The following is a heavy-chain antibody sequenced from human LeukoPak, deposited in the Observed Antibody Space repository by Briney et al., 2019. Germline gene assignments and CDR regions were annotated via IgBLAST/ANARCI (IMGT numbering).Heavy chain of an antibody. Sequence: SETLSLTCTVSGGSISSYYWSWIRQPPGKGLEWIGYIYTSGSTNYNPSLKSRVTMSVDTSKNQFSLKLSSVTAADTAVYYCARDALFWSGYEYYYYYMDVWGKGTTVTVSS. V-gene: IGHV4-4*09. D-gene: IGHD3-3*01. CDR1: GGSISSYY. CDR3: ARDALFWSGYEYYYYYMDV. J-gene: IGHJ6*03. CDR2: IYTSGST.